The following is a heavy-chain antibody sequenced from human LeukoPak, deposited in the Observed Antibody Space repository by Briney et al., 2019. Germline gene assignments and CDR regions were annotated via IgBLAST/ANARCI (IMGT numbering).Heavy chain of an antibody. CDR3: ARVGFYDFWSGINFFDY. J-gene: IGHJ4*02. V-gene: IGHV3-21*01. CDR1: GFTFSSYS. CDR2: ITSSSST. Sequence: GGSLRLSCGASGFTFSSYSVNWVRQAPGKGLECVSSITSSSSTYYSDSVKGRFTISRDNAKNSLYLQMNSLRVEDTAVYYCARVGFYDFWSGINFFDYWGQGTLVTVSS. D-gene: IGHD3-3*01.